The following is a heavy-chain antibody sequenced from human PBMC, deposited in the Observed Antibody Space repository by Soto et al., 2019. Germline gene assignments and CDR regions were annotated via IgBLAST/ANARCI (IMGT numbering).Heavy chain of an antibody. J-gene: IGHJ4*02. CDR2: ISSNSDTI. Sequence: EVQLVESGGGLVQPGRALRLSCVASGYTADEYAMHWLQQARGKVLEWVSGISSNSDTIDYADSVKGRFTISRDNAKNSLFLQMNSLRPEDTALYYCAKDMKWGGMTTIHYFDSWGQGTLVTVCS. V-gene: IGHV3-9*02. CDR1: GYTADEYA. D-gene: IGHD4-17*01. CDR3: AKDMKWGGMTTIHYFDS.